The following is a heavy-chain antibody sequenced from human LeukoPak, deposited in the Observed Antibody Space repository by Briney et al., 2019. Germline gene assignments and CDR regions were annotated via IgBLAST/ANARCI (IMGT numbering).Heavy chain of an antibody. Sequence: PGGSLRLSCAASGFTFSSYAMSWVRQAPGKGLEWVSAISGSGGSTYYADSVKGRFTISRDNSKNTLYLQMNSLRAEDTAVYYCAKDLKRNHIAVAGTGFDYWGQGTLVTVSS. D-gene: IGHD6-19*01. CDR2: ISGSGGST. J-gene: IGHJ4*02. CDR1: GFTFSSYA. CDR3: AKDLKRNHIAVAGTGFDY. V-gene: IGHV3-23*01.